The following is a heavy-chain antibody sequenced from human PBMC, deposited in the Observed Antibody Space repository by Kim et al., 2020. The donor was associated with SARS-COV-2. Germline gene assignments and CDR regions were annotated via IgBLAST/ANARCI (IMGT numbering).Heavy chain of an antibody. CDR1: GGSITSSSFF. V-gene: IGHV4-39*07. D-gene: IGHD3-22*01. Sequence: SETLSLTCTVSGGSITSSSFFWGWIRQPPGKGLEWIGTMFYTGSTYYNPSLKSRVTISVDTSKNQFSLMLRSVTAADTAVYYCARPDNYWGRGTLVTVSS. CDR3: ARPDNY. J-gene: IGHJ4*02. CDR2: MFYTGST.